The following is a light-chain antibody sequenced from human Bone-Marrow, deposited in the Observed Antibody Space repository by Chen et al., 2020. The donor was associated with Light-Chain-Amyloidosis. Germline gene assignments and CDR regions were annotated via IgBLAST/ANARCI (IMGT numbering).Light chain of an antibody. CDR1: NIGSTS. J-gene: IGLJ3*02. Sequence: SYVLTQPSSVSVAPGQTATLACGGNNIGSTSVHWYQQTPGQAPLLGVCDDSDRPSGLPGRMWGCNAGKAAIRTISSGEAGDAAEHYWRVWDRSSDRRVVGGGTKLTVL. CDR2: DDS. CDR3: RVWDRSSDRRV. V-gene: IGLV3-21*02.